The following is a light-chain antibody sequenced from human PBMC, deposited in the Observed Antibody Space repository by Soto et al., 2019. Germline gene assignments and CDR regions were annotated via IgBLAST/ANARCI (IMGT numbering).Light chain of an antibody. CDR2: EVV. CDR3: KSYAGSNTYV. Sequence: ALSESHSPAGTPVQSISISCTGTKNDIGVYDFVSWYQHHPGKAPRLIIYEVVQRPSGVPDRFSGSKSGNTASLTVSGLQAPDEADYFCKSYAGSNTYVSGSGTKVTVL. J-gene: IGLJ1*01. V-gene: IGLV2-8*01. CDR1: KNDIGVYDF.